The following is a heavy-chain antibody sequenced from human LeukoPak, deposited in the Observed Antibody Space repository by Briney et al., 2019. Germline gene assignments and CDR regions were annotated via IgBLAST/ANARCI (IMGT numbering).Heavy chain of an antibody. Sequence: ETLSLTCTVSGGSISSYYWSWVRQAPGKGLEWVANIKQDGSEKYYVDSVKGRFTISRDNAKNSLYLQMNSLRAEDTAVYYCARYRGYYYYGMDVWGQGTTVTVSS. D-gene: IGHD1-1*01. CDR2: IKQDGSEK. V-gene: IGHV3-7*03. CDR3: ARYRGYYYYGMDV. CDR1: GGSISSYY. J-gene: IGHJ6*02.